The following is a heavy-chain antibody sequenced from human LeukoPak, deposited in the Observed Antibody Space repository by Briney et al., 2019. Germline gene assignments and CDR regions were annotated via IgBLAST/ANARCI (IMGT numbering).Heavy chain of an antibody. D-gene: IGHD3-16*01. CDR1: GFTFSSYE. Sequence: PGGSLRLSCAASGFTFSSYEMSWVRQAPGKGLEWVSAISGSGVRTYYADSVKGRFTISRDTSKNTLYLQMNSLRAEDTAVYYCAKERKDVWGSYLTVYYFDYWGQGTLVTVSS. J-gene: IGHJ4*02. CDR3: AKERKDVWGSYLTVYYFDY. CDR2: ISGSGVRT. V-gene: IGHV3-23*01.